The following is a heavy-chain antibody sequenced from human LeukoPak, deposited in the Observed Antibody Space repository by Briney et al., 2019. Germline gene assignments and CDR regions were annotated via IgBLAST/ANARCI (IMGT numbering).Heavy chain of an antibody. J-gene: IGHJ4*02. D-gene: IGHD2-21*02. Sequence: PSETLSLTCTVSGGSISSSSYYWGWIRQPPGKGLEWIGSIYYTGSTYYIPSLKSRVTISVDTSKNQFSLKLSSVTAADTAVYYCARLSLHGGDPNFDYWGQGTLVTVSS. CDR2: IYYTGST. V-gene: IGHV4-39*01. CDR1: GGSISSSSYY. CDR3: ARLSLHGGDPNFDY.